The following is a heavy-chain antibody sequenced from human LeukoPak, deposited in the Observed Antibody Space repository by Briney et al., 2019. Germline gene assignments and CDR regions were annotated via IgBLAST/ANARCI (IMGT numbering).Heavy chain of an antibody. D-gene: IGHD5-24*01. Sequence: PGGSLRLSCAVSGFSFSSFWMNWVRHAPGKGLEWVANIKQDGSEKYYVDSVKGRFTISRDNAKKSIYLEMNSLRAEDTAVYYCARGSGWLVHYWGQGTLVTVSS. J-gene: IGHJ4*02. CDR2: IKQDGSEK. V-gene: IGHV3-7*01. CDR3: ARGSGWLVHY. CDR1: GFSFSSFW.